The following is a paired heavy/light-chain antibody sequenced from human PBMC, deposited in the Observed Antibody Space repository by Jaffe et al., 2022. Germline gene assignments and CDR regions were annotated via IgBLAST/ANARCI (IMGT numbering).Heavy chain of an antibody. CDR3: AKDSPPPPTPRFNVFDI. V-gene: IGHV3-23*01. J-gene: IGHJ3*02. CDR2: IIASGDTT. D-gene: IGHD2-15*01. Sequence: EVQLLESGGGLVQPGGSLRLSCAASGFTFRNYAMSWVRQAPGKGLEWVSGIIASGDTTYYADSVKGRFTISRDTSKNTLYLQMNSLRPEDTAVYYCAKDSPPPPTPRFNVFDIWGQGTMVTVSS. CDR1: GFTFRNYA.
Light chain of an antibody. CDR2: AAS. CDR1: QDIGND. Sequence: AIQMTQSPSSLSASVGDRVTITCRASQDIGNDLGWYQQKPGKAPKVLIYAASSLQSGVPSRFSGSRSGTDFTLTISSLQPEDFATYFCLQDYNYPFTFGLGTKLEIK. J-gene: IGKJ2*01. CDR3: LQDYNYPFT. V-gene: IGKV1-6*01.